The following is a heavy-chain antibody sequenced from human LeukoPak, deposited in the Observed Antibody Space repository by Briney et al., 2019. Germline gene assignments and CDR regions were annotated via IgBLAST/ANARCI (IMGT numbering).Heavy chain of an antibody. V-gene: IGHV1-69*06. J-gene: IGHJ4*02. D-gene: IGHD3-10*01. CDR1: GGTFSSYA. CDR3: ARDLTDYYGSGSPPFDY. CDR2: IIPIFGTA. Sequence: ASVKVSCKASGGTFSSYAISWVRQAPGQGLEWMGGIIPIFGTANYAQKFQGRVTITADKSTSTAYMELSSLRSEDTAVYYCARDLTDYYGSGSPPFDYWGQGTLVTGSS.